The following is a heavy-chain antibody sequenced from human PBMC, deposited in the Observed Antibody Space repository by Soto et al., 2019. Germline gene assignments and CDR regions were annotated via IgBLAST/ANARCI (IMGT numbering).Heavy chain of an antibody. CDR2: IKSKTDGGTT. J-gene: IGHJ4*02. Sequence: LRLSCAASGFTFSNAWMSWVRQAPGKGLEWVGRIKSKTDGGTTDYAAPVKGRFTISRDDSKNTLYLQMNSLKTADTAVYYCARAKTGPFDYWGQGTLVTVSS. CDR1: GFTFSNAW. V-gene: IGHV3-15*01. CDR3: ARAKTGPFDY. D-gene: IGHD1-1*01.